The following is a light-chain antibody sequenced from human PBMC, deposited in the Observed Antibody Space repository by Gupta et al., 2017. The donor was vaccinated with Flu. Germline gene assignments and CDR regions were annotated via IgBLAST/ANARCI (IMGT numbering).Light chain of an antibody. Sequence: SYELTQPPSVPVSPGQTARITCSGDAFPKQFAYWYQQKPGQAPVLVIYKDNERPSGIPERFSGSSSGTTVTLTISGVQAEDEADYYCQSADTSGTYRVFGGGTKVSVL. CDR1: AFPKQF. V-gene: IGLV3-25*02. J-gene: IGLJ3*02. CDR3: QSADTSGTYRV. CDR2: KDN.